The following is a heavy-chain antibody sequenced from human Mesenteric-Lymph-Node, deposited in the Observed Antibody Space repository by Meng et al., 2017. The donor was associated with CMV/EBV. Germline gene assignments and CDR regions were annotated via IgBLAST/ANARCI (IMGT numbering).Heavy chain of an antibody. CDR2: MNPNSGNT. V-gene: IGHV1-8*02. D-gene: IGHD6-13*01. J-gene: IGHJ4*02. Sequence: ASVKVSCKASGYTFSDYYIHWVRQATGQGLEWMGWMNPNSGNTGYAQKFQGRVTLTRNTSISTAYMELSSLRSEDTAVYYCAKRIAASGTTLGYWGQGTLVTVSS. CDR1: GYTFSDYY. CDR3: AKRIAASGTTLGY.